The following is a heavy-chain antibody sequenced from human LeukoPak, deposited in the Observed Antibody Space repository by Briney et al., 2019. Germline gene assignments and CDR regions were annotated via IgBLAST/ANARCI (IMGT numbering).Heavy chain of an antibody. CDR1: GYTLTELS. Sequence: ASVKVSCKVSGYTLTELSMHWVRQAPGQGLQWMGWMNPNSGKTAYTQKLQDRVTFTMDTSKNTAYMELSSLRSDDTAVYYCARGPVAGHIDFWGQGTLVTVSS. V-gene: IGHV1-8*03. D-gene: IGHD6-19*01. J-gene: IGHJ4*02. CDR3: ARGPVAGHIDF. CDR2: MNPNSGKT.